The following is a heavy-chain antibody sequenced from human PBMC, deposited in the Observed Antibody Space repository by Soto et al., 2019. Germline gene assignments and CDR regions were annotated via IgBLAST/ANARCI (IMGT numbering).Heavy chain of an antibody. V-gene: IGHV3-23*01. D-gene: IGHD5-12*01. Sequence: PXGSLRLSCAAAGVTFSSYAMSWVRQAPGKGLEWVSAISGSGGSTYYADSVKGRFTISRDNSKNTLYLQMNSLRAEDTAVYYCAKDAQAPWILSTFDHWGQGTLVTVSS. J-gene: IGHJ5*02. CDR1: GVTFSSYA. CDR2: ISGSGGST. CDR3: AKDAQAPWILSTFDH.